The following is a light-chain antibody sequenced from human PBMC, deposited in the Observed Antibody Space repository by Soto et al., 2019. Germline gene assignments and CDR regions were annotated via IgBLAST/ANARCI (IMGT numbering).Light chain of an antibody. CDR2: GAS. CDR3: QQRNNWPLT. V-gene: IGKV3D-20*02. J-gene: IGKJ4*02. CDR1: QSVSSNY. Sequence: EIVLTQSPGTLSLSPGERATLSCRASQSVSSNYLAWYQQKPGQAPRLLIYGASNRATGIPDRFSGSGSGTDFTLTISSLEPEDFAVYYCQQRNNWPLTFGGGTKVDIK.